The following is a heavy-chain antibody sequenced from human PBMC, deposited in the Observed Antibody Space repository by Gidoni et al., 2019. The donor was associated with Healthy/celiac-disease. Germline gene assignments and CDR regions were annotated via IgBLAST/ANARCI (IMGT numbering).Heavy chain of an antibody. CDR1: GGSFSGYY. D-gene: IGHD5-18*01. CDR3: ARDRTIYSYGLVDAFDI. Sequence: QVQLQQWGAGLLKPSETLSLTCAVYGGSFSGYYWSWIRQPPGKGLEWIGETNHSGSTNYNPSLKSRVTISVDTSKNQFSLKLSSVTAADTAVYYCARDRTIYSYGLVDAFDIWGQGTMVTVSS. V-gene: IGHV4-34*01. CDR2: TNHSGST. J-gene: IGHJ3*02.